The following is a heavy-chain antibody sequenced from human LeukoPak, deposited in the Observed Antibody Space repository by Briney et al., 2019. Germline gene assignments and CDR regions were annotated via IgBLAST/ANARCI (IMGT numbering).Heavy chain of an antibody. V-gene: IGHV4-61*02. J-gene: IGHJ4*02. Sequence: SETLSLTCTVSGGSISSGSYYWSWIRQPAGKGLEWIGRIYTSGSTNYNPSLKSRVTISVDTSKNQFSLKLSSVTAADTAVYYCARGRMSITMVRGVIRPFDYWGQGTLVTVSS. CDR1: GGSISSGSYY. CDR2: IYTSGST. CDR3: ARGRMSITMVRGVIRPFDY. D-gene: IGHD3-10*01.